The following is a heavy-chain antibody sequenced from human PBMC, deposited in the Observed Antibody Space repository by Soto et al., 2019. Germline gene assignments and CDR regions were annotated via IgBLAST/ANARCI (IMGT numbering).Heavy chain of an antibody. CDR2: IIPNFNSA. V-gene: IGHV1-69*01. J-gene: IGHJ4*02. CDR3: AREVTVASYSFDF. CDR1: GGTFNNYA. D-gene: IGHD5-12*01. Sequence: QVQLVQSGAEVKRPGSSVKVSCKASGGTFNNYALSWVRQAPGQGLEWVGGIIPNFNSANYAQKFQGRVTITADDSTSTAYMELRSLRPDDTAVYYCAREVTVASYSFDFWGQGTLVTVSS.